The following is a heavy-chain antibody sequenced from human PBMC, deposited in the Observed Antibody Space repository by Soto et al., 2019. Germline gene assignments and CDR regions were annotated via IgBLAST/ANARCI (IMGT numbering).Heavy chain of an antibody. CDR3: ARRRPTGYYNY. CDR2: ISSSSSDT. D-gene: IGHD3-9*01. CDR1: GFPFSDYY. Sequence: QVQRVESGGDLVKPGGSLRLSCAASGFPFSDYYMSWIRQAPGKGLEWVSSISSSSSDTNYAQSVKGRFTISRDNAKNSLHLQMNSLRAEDTAVYYWARRRPTGYYNYWGQGTLVTVSA. V-gene: IGHV3-11*05. J-gene: IGHJ4*02.